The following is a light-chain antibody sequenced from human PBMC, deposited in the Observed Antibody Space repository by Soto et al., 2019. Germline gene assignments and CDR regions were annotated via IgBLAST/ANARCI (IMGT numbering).Light chain of an antibody. CDR1: QSVSSN. CDR2: GAS. J-gene: IGKJ1*01. Sequence: EIVMTQSPATLSVSPGERATLSCRASQSVSSNLAWYQQKPGQAHRLVVYGASSRATGVQDRFSASGSGTDFTLTIRRLEPEDFAVYYCKQYAKAPLTFGQGTKVDI. V-gene: IGKV3-20*01. CDR3: KQYAKAPLT.